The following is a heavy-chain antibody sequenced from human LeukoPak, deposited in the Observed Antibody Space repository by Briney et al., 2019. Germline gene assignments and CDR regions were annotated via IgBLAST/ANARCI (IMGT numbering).Heavy chain of an antibody. CDR3: ARAWYCSGSICYFDY. Sequence: ASVKVSCKASGYTFTNYGINWVRQAPGQGLEWVGWISAYNGNTNYAQKLQGRVTMTTDTSTSTAYMELRSLRSDDTAVYYCARAWYCSGSICYFDYWGQGTLVTVSS. V-gene: IGHV1-18*01. J-gene: IGHJ4*02. D-gene: IGHD2-15*01. CDR1: GYTFTNYG. CDR2: ISAYNGNT.